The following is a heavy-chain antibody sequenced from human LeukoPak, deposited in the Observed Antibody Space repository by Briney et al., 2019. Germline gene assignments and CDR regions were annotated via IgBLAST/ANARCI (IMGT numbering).Heavy chain of an antibody. J-gene: IGHJ4*02. CDR3: ARDLGWLQSDY. D-gene: IGHD5-24*01. CDR2: IKKDGSEQ. CDR1: GLSFSDHW. V-gene: IGHV3-7*01. Sequence: GGALRVSCVASGLSFSDHWMNWFRQAPGKGLEWVATIKKDGSEQYYLDSMKSRLTTSRDNAKTSVYLQIHNLRAEHTAVYYCARDLGWLQSDYWGQGPLAPVSS.